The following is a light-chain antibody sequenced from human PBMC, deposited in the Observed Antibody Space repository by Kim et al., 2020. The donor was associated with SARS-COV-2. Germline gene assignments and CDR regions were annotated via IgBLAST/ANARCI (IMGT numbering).Light chain of an antibody. J-gene: IGKJ1*01. CDR3: QQGYSVPVS. Sequence: DIQMTQSPSSLSASVGDRVTITCRASQSIRSYLNWYQQKQGKAPNLLIYAASTLHSGVPSRFSGSGSGTDFTLTISSLQPEDFATYYCQQGYSVPVSFGQGTKVDIK. V-gene: IGKV1-39*01. CDR2: AAS. CDR1: QSIRSY.